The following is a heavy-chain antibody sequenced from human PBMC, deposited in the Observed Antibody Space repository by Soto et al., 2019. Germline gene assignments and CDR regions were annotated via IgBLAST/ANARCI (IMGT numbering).Heavy chain of an antibody. CDR1: GGTFSSYT. CDR3: AREGGGDIVVVPAGLTFDP. J-gene: IGHJ5*02. V-gene: IGHV1-69*04. CDR2: IIPILGIA. Sequence: GASVKVSCKASGGTFSSYTISWVRQAPGQGLEWMGRIIPILGIANYAQKFQGRVTITADKSTSTAYMELSSLRSEDTAVYYCAREGGGDIVVVPAGLTFDPWGQGTLVTVSS. D-gene: IGHD2-2*01.